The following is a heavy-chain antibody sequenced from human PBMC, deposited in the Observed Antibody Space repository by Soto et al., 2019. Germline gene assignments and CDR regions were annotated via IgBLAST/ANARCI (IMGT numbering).Heavy chain of an antibody. D-gene: IGHD1-26*01. CDR3: ARREIQGPIDY. Sequence: QVQLQESGPGLVKPSDTLSLTCAVSGYSISSSNWWGWIRQPPGKGLEWIGYIYYSGTTYYNPSLKGRVTISVDTPKNQFSLKLTSVTAVDTAVYYCARREIQGPIDYWGQGTLVTVSS. CDR2: IYYSGTT. J-gene: IGHJ4*02. V-gene: IGHV4-28*01. CDR1: GYSISSSNW.